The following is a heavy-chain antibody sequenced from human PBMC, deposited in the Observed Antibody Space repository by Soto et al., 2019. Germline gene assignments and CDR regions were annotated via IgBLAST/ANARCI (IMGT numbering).Heavy chain of an antibody. V-gene: IGHV2-70*01. CDR2: IDWDDDK. D-gene: IGHD5-18*01. CDR3: ARGHTAMVPPLGDYYYYGMDV. CDR1: GFSLSTSGMC. J-gene: IGHJ6*02. Sequence: GSGPTLVNPTQTLTLTCTFSGFSLSTSGMCVGWIRQPPGKALEWLALIDWDDDKYYSTSLKTRLTISKDTSKNQVVLTMTNIDPVDTATYYCARGHTAMVPPLGDYYYYGMDVWGQGTTVTVSS.